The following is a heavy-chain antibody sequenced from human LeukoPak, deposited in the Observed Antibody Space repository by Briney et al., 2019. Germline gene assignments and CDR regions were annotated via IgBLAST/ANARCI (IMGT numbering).Heavy chain of an antibody. Sequence: GGSLRLSCAASGFTFSSLSMNWVRQAPGKGLEWVSSITSSSNYIHYADSVKGRFTISRDNAKNSLYLQMNSLRAEDTAVYYCTRDLAFYYYDSSGYFGAFDIWGQGTTVTVSS. D-gene: IGHD3-22*01. V-gene: IGHV3-21*01. J-gene: IGHJ3*02. CDR1: GFTFSSLS. CDR3: TRDLAFYYYDSSGYFGAFDI. CDR2: ITSSSNYI.